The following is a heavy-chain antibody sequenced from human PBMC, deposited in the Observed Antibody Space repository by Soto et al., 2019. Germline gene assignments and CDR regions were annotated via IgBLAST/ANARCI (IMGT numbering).Heavy chain of an antibody. CDR1: GYTFTSYG. V-gene: IGHV1-18*04. Sequence: GASVKVSCKASGYTFTSYGISWVRQAPGQGLEWMGWISAYNGNTNYAQKLQGRVTMTTDTSTSTAYMELRSLRSDDTAVYYCARRSSSTALYYYYGMDVCGQRTTVTVSS. CDR3: ARRSSSTALYYYYGMDV. CDR2: ISAYNGNT. D-gene: IGHD6-6*01. J-gene: IGHJ6*02.